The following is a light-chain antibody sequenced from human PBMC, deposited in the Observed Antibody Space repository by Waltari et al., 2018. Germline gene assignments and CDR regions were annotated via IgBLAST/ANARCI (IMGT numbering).Light chain of an antibody. CDR3: QQYNSYVLT. CDR1: QSISSW. CDR2: KAS. J-gene: IGKJ4*01. Sequence: DIKMTQSPSTLSAYVGDRVTITCRASQSISSWLAWYQQKPGKAPKLLIYKASTLESGVPSRFSGSGSGTEFTLTISSLQPDDFATYYCQQYNSYVLTFGGGTKVEIK. V-gene: IGKV1-5*03.